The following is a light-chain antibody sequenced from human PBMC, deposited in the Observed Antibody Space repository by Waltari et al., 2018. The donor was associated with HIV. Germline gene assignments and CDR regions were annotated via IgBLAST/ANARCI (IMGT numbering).Light chain of an antibody. CDR3: QQYNNWPPIT. CDR2: DAS. Sequence: EILMTQSPATLSVSPGERATLPCRASQSIRSNLAWYQQKPRQAPRLLVYDASTRATGIPARCSGGGSGTEFTLTITSRQSEDFAVYYCQQYNNWPPITFGQGTRLEIK. CDR1: QSIRSN. V-gene: IGKV3-15*01. J-gene: IGKJ5*01.